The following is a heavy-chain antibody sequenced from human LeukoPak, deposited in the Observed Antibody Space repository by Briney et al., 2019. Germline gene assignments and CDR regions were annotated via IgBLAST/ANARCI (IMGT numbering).Heavy chain of an antibody. D-gene: IGHD6-13*01. Sequence: PSETLSLTCIVSGGSISSSSYYWGWIRQPPGKGLEWIGSIYYSGRTYYNPSLKSRVTISVDTSKNQFSLKLSSVTAADTAVYYCARDQLQQLGTHTYYYYYYMDVWGKGTTVTVSS. J-gene: IGHJ6*03. CDR2: IYYSGRT. CDR1: GGSISSSSYY. V-gene: IGHV4-39*07. CDR3: ARDQLQQLGTHTYYYYYYMDV.